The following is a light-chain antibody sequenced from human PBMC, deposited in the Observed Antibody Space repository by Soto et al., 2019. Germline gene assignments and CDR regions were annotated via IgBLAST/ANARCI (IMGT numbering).Light chain of an antibody. J-gene: IGLJ2*01. CDR2: SNN. Sequence: QSVLTQPPSASGTPGQWVTISCSGSSSNIGNNTVNWYLQVLGTAPKLLIYSNNQWPSGVPDRFSGSKSGSSASLALSGPRSEDEGDYHYAAGDYSLNGRLFGGGTKLTVL. CDR1: SSNIGNNT. CDR3: AAGDYSLNGRL. V-gene: IGLV1-44*01.